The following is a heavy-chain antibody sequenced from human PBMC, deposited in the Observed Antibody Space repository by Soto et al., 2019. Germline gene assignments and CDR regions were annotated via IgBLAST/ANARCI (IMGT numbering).Heavy chain of an antibody. Sequence: PSETLSLTCIVSGGSVSSGSYYWSWIRQPPGKGLEWLGRTYYRSKWYNDYAVSVKSRITINPDTSKNQFSLQLNSVTPEDTAVYYCARDMYDYIWGSYRFSAFDIWGQGTMVTVSS. J-gene: IGHJ3*02. V-gene: IGHV6-1*01. CDR1: GGSVSSGSYY. D-gene: IGHD3-16*02. CDR3: ARDMYDYIWGSYRFSAFDI. CDR2: TYYRSKWYN.